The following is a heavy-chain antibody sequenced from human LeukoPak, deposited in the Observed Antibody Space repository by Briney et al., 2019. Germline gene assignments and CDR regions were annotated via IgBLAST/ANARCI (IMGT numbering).Heavy chain of an antibody. Sequence: ASVKVSCKASGYTFTGYHMHWVRQAPGQGLEWMGWINPNSGGTNYAQKFQGRVTMTRDTSISTAYMELSRLRSDDTAVYYCARPRVYYDSSGQFDYWGQGTLVTVSS. D-gene: IGHD3-22*01. CDR1: GYTFTGYH. CDR3: ARPRVYYDSSGQFDY. V-gene: IGHV1-2*02. CDR2: INPNSGGT. J-gene: IGHJ4*02.